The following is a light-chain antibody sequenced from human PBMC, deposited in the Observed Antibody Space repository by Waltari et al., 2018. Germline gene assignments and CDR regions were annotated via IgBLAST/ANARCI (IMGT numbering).Light chain of an antibody. CDR2: AAS. V-gene: IGKV1-39*01. Sequence: DIQMTQSPSSLSAFVGDRVTITCRASQSISRYLNWYQHIPGKAPRLLIYAASNLQSGVPSRFSGSGSGTDFTLTINSLQPEDCATYYCQQNFSPSWTFGQGTKVEIK. CDR3: QQNFSPSWT. CDR1: QSISRY. J-gene: IGKJ1*01.